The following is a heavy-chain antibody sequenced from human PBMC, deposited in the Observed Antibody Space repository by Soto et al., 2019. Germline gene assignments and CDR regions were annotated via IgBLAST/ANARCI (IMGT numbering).Heavy chain of an antibody. CDR2: ISAYNGNT. D-gene: IGHD2-2*01. CDR1: GYTFTSYG. Sequence: QVQLVQSGAEVKKPGASVKVSCKASGYTFTSYGISWVRQAPGQGLEWMGWISAYNGNTNYAQKLQGRVTMTTDTSTTTAYREMRSMRFENTAVNYGERLPGGGYCSTTSCLRYGMDVWGQGTTVTVSS. V-gene: IGHV1-18*01. CDR3: ERLPGGGYCSTTSCLRYGMDV. J-gene: IGHJ6*02.